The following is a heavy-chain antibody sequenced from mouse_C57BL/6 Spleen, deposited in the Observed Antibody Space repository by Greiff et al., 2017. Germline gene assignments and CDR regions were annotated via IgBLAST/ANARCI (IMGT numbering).Heavy chain of an antibody. V-gene: IGHV1-22*01. J-gene: IGHJ2*01. CDR2: INPNNGGT. CDR3: ARIALRQYYFDY. D-gene: IGHD2-12*01. Sequence: EVQLQQSGPELVKPGASVKMSCKASGYTFTDYNMHWVKQSHGKSLEWIGYINPNNGGTSYNQKFKGKATLTVNKSSSTAYMELRSLTSEDSAVYYCARIALRQYYFDYWGQGTTLTVSS. CDR1: GYTFTDYN.